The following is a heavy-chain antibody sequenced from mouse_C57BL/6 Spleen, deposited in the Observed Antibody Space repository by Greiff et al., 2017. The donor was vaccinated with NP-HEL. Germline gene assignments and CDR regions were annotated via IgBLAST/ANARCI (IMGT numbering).Heavy chain of an antibody. CDR2: ISRGGDYI. V-gene: IGHV5-9-1*02. D-gene: IGHD2-4*01. CDR1: GFTFSSYA. J-gene: IGHJ3*01. CDR3: TRDGRDYDEAWFAY. Sequence: EVMLVESGEGLVKPGGSLKLSCAASGFTFSSYAMSWVRQTPEKRLEWVAYISRGGDYIYYADTVKGRFTISSDNARNTLYMQMSSLKSEDTAMYYCTRDGRDYDEAWFAYWGQGTLVTVSA.